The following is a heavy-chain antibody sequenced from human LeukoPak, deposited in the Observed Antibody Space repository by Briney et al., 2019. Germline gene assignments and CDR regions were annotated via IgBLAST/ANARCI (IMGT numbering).Heavy chain of an antibody. CDR3: ASSSKHCSSTSCSKRGLYYFDY. J-gene: IGHJ4*02. V-gene: IGHV4-34*01. CDR2: INHSGST. Sequence: PSETLSLTCAVYGGSFSGYYWSWIRQPPGKGLEWIGEINHSGSTNYNPSLKSRVTISVDTSKNQFSLKLSSVTAADTAVYYCASSSKHCSSTSCSKRGLYYFDYWGQGTLVTVSS. CDR1: GGSFSGYY. D-gene: IGHD2-2*01.